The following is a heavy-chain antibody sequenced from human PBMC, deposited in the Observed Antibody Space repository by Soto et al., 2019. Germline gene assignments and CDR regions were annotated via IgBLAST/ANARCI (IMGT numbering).Heavy chain of an antibody. J-gene: IGHJ4*02. D-gene: IGHD3-3*01. V-gene: IGHV3-48*04. CDR3: ARTIWSGYFQADY. Sequence: GGSLRLSFVASGFTFSTYSMNWVRQAPGKGLEWISYISSSSSTTYADSVKGRFTISRDNAKNSLYLQMNSLRDEDTAVYYCARTIWSGYFQADYWRQGTLVTVSS. CDR1: GFTFSTYS. CDR2: ISSSSST.